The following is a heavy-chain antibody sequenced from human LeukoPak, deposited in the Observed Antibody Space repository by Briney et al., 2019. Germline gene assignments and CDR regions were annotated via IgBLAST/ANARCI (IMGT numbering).Heavy chain of an antibody. CDR2: INPNSGGT. V-gene: IGHV1-2*02. J-gene: IGHJ4*02. Sequence: GASVKVSCKASGYTFTGYYMHWERQGPGQGLEWMGWINPNSGGTNYAQKFQGRVTMTRNTSSSTAYMELSRLRSDDTAVYYCARDGIGIQLWLRAKYYFDYWGQGTLVTVSS. CDR3: ARDGIGIQLWLRAKYYFDY. CDR1: GYTFTGYY. D-gene: IGHD5-18*01.